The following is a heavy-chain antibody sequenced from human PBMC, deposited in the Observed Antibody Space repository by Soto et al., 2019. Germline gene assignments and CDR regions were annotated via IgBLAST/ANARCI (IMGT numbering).Heavy chain of an antibody. V-gene: IGHV4-59*08. J-gene: IGHJ5*02. CDR3: ARHASAGWFDP. CDR1: GGSISSYY. Sequence: SETLSLTCTVSGGSISSYYWSWIRQPSGKGLEWIGYIYYSGSTNYNPSLKSRVTISVDTSKNQFSLKLSSVTAADTAVYYCARHASAGWFDPWGQGTLVTVSS. CDR2: IYYSGST.